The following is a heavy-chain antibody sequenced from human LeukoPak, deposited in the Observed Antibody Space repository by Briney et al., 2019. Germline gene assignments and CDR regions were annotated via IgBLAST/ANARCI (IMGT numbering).Heavy chain of an antibody. Sequence: GASVKVSCKASGYTFTGYYMHWVRQAPGQGLEWMGWINPNSGGTNYAQKFQGRVTMTRNTSISTAYMELSSLRSEDTAVYYCARGPGIAAAGYWFDPWGQGTLVTVSS. D-gene: IGHD6-13*01. CDR1: GYTFTGYY. CDR2: INPNSGGT. CDR3: ARGPGIAAAGYWFDP. J-gene: IGHJ5*02. V-gene: IGHV1-2*02.